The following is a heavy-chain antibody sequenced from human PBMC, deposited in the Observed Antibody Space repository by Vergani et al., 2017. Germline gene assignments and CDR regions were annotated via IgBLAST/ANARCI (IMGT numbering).Heavy chain of an antibody. D-gene: IGHD3-22*01. V-gene: IGHV4-31*01. J-gene: IGHJ5*02. CDR3: ARVRYYYDSSGYYPQGFDP. CDR1: GGSISSGGYY. CDR2: IYYSGST. Sequence: QVQLQESGPGLVKPSQTLSLTCTVSGGSISSGGYYWSWIRQHPGKGLEWIGYIYYSGSTYYNPSLKSLVTISVDTSKNQFSLKLSSVTAADTAVYYCARVRYYYDSSGYYPQGFDPWGQGTLVTVSS.